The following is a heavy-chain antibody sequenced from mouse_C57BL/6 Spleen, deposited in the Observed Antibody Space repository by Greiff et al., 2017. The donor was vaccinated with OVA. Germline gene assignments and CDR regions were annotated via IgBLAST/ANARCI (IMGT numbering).Heavy chain of an antibody. V-gene: IGHV5-17*01. CDR1: GFTFSDYG. D-gene: IGHD1-1*01. CDR2: ISSGSSTI. J-gene: IGHJ2*01. CDR3: ARGPYYGSSYFYFDY. Sequence: EVQVVESGGGLVKPGGSLKLSCAASGFTFSDYGMHWVRQAPEKGLEWVAYISSGSSTIYYADTVKGRFTISRDNAKNTLFLQMTSLRSEDTAMYYCARGPYYGSSYFYFDYWGQGTTLTVSS.